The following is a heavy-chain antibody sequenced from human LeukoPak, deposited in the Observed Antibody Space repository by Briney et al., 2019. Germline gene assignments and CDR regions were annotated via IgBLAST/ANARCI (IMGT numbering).Heavy chain of an antibody. D-gene: IGHD5-24*01. CDR1: GGSISSGGYY. CDR3: ARGIRSEMATIILWRYFDL. CDR2: IYHSGST. Sequence: PSETLSLTCTVSGGSISSGGYYWSWIRQPPGKGLEWIGYIYHSGSTYYNPSLKSRVTISVDRSKNQFSLKLSSVTAADTAVYYCARGIRSEMATIILWRYFDLWGRGTLVTVSS. V-gene: IGHV4-30-2*01. J-gene: IGHJ2*01.